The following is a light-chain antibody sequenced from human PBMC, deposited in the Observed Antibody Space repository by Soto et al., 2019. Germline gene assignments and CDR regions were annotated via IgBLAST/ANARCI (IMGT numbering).Light chain of an antibody. Sequence: DIQMTQSPSSLSASVGDRVTITCRASQSISSYLNWYQQKPGKAPKLLIYAASSLQSGVPSRFSGSGSGTDFTLPISSLQPEDFATYYCQQSYSTPQTFCQGTKLEIK. CDR2: AAS. CDR1: QSISSY. J-gene: IGKJ2*01. CDR3: QQSYSTPQT. V-gene: IGKV1-39*01.